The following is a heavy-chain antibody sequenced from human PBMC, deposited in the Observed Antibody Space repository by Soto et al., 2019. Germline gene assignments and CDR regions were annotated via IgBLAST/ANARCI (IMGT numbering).Heavy chain of an antibody. J-gene: IGHJ4*02. V-gene: IGHV1-18*01. CDR3: ARDPPPPDY. CDR2: FSAYNVNT. Sequence: QVQLLQSGAEVKKPGASVKFSCKASGYTFASYAISWMRQAPGQGLEWMGWFSAYNVNTNYEQKLRARVTMPTDTSTSTAYMKLRSLRSDDPAVYYCARDPPPPDYWGQGTLVTVSS. CDR1: GYTFASYA.